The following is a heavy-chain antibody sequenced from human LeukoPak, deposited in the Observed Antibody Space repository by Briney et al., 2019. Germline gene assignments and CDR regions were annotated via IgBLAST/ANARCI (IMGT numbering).Heavy chain of an antibody. J-gene: IGHJ4*02. Sequence: PGASLRLSCAASAFTFSDYVMSWVRQAPGKGLEWVSTITGSGGTTYYADSVKGRFTISRDNSKNTLYLQMNSLRAEDTAVYFCVRDQHDVMSGYPYFDYWGQGTRVTVSS. V-gene: IGHV3-23*01. CDR3: VRDQHDVMSGYPYFDY. CDR1: AFTFSDYV. D-gene: IGHD3-3*01. CDR2: ITGSGGTT.